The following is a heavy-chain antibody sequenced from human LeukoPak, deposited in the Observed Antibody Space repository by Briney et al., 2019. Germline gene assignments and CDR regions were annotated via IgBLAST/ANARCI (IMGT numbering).Heavy chain of an antibody. J-gene: IGHJ4*02. CDR3: AKDSSVLVTADDY. V-gene: IGHV3-23*01. CDR1: GFTFSTLD. Sequence: GGSLRLSCAASGFTFSTLDMSWVRQAPGKGLEWVSSTSASGSRTYYADSVKGRFTISRDNSRDTLYLQMNSLRAEDTAVYYCAKDSSVLVTADDYWGQGTLVTVSS. D-gene: IGHD2-21*02. CDR2: TSASGSRT.